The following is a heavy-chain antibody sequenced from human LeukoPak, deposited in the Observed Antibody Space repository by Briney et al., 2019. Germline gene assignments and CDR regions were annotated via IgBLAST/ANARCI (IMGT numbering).Heavy chain of an antibody. CDR3: ARQRLGGYYDSSGPIDY. CDR2: IYYSGST. CDR1: GYSISSGYY. J-gene: IGHJ4*02. V-gene: IGHV4-38-2*02. Sequence: PSETLSLTCTVSGYSISSGYYWGWIRQPPGKGLEWIGSIYYSGSTYYNPSLKSRVTISVDTSKNQFSLKLSSVTAADTAVYYCARQRLGGYYDSSGPIDYWGQGTLVTVSS. D-gene: IGHD3-22*01.